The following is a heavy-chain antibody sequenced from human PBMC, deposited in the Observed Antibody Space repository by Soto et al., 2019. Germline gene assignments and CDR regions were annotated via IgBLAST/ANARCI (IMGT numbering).Heavy chain of an antibody. J-gene: IGHJ4*02. V-gene: IGHV4-59*01. Sequence: QVQLQESGPGLVKPSETLSLTCTVSGGSISSYYWSWIRQPPGKGLEWIGYIYYSGSTNYNPALKSRGTISVDTSKNQFSLKLSSVTAADTAGYYCARGVMAAAEFDYWGQGTLVTVSS. CDR1: GGSISSYY. CDR3: ARGVMAAAEFDY. D-gene: IGHD6-13*01. CDR2: IYYSGST.